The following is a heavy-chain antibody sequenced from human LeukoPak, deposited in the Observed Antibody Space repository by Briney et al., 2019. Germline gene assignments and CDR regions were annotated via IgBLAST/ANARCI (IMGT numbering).Heavy chain of an antibody. Sequence: GGSLRLSCVVSGFDFSGFSMSWVRKAPGRGLEWVAIMEEYGSYIFYVDSVKGRFIISRDNARNSLYLQMNNLRAEDTAVYYCARPRGCGSARCNNFDSWGQGTLVTVSS. D-gene: IGHD2-2*01. CDR3: ARPRGCGSARCNNFDS. V-gene: IGHV3-7*01. CDR1: GFDFSGFS. CDR2: MEEYGSYI. J-gene: IGHJ4*02.